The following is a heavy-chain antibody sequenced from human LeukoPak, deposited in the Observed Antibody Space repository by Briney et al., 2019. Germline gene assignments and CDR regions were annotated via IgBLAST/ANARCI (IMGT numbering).Heavy chain of an antibody. CDR1: EFTFSSYA. J-gene: IGHJ4*02. CDR3: AKAHLLDWLLPFDY. D-gene: IGHD3/OR15-3a*01. V-gene: IGHV3-30*18. Sequence: GGSLRLSCAASEFTFSSYAMHWVRQAPGQGLEWVALVSNDGGDKYYADSVKGRFTISRDNSKNTLYLQMNSLRCEDTGGYYCAKAHLLDWLLPFDYWGQGTLVTVSS. CDR2: VSNDGGDK.